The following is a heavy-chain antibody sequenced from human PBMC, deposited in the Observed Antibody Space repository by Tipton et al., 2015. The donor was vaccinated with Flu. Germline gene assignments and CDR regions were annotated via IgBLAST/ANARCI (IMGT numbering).Heavy chain of an antibody. CDR2: TYYRSKWYN. D-gene: IGHD6-13*01. J-gene: IGHJ6*02. CDR3: ARDAPQQQLEENYSYYGMDV. CDR1: GDSVSSNSAA. Sequence: GLVKPSQTLSLTCAISGDSVSSNSAAWNWIRQSPSRGLEWLGRTYYRSKWYNDYAVSVKSRITINPDTSKNQFSLQLNSVTPEDTAVYYCARDAPQQQLEENYSYYGMDVWGQGTTVTVSS. V-gene: IGHV6-1*01.